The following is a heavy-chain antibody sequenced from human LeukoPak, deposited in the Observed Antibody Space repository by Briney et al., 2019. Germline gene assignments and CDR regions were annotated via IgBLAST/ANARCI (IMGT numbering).Heavy chain of an antibody. Sequence: SETLSLTCAVYGGSFSGYYWGWIRQPPGKGLEWIGEINHSGSTNYNPSLKSRVTISVDTSKNQFSLKLSSVTAADTAVYYCASLPYCTNGVCSTNYFDYWGQGTLVTVSS. CDR1: GGSFSGYY. D-gene: IGHD2-8*01. CDR2: INHSGST. CDR3: ASLPYCTNGVCSTNYFDY. J-gene: IGHJ4*02. V-gene: IGHV4-34*01.